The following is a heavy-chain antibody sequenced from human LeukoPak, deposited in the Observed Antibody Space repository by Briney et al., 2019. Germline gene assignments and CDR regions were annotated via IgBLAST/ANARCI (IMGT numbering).Heavy chain of an antibody. CDR2: INHSGST. CDR1: GGSFSGYY. CDR3: ARGARRVFSSGWYYY. Sequence: KPSETLSLTCAVYGGSFSGYYWSWIRQPPGKGLEWIGEINHSGSTNYNPSLKSRVTISVGTSKNQFSLKLSSVAAADTAVYYCARGARRVFSSGWYYYWGQGTLVTVSS. D-gene: IGHD6-19*01. V-gene: IGHV4-34*01. J-gene: IGHJ4*02.